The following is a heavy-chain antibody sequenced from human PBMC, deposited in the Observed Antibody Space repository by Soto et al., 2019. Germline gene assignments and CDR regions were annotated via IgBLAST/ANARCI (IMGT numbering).Heavy chain of an antibody. CDR1: GFTFISYA. Sequence: PGGSLRLSCAASGFTFISYAMHWGRQAPGKGLEWVAVISYDGSNKYYADSVKGRFTISRDNSKNTLYLQMNSLRAEDTAVYYCARDYGNYGPFDYWGQGTLVTVSS. CDR2: ISYDGSNK. J-gene: IGHJ4*02. CDR3: ARDYGNYGPFDY. V-gene: IGHV3-30-3*01. D-gene: IGHD3-10*01.